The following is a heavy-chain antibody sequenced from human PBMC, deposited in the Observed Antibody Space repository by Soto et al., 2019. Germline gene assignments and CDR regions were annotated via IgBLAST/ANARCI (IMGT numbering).Heavy chain of an antibody. V-gene: IGHV3-30*14. D-gene: IGHD1-26*01. CDR3: ARVGRGNSLGNGFDP. CDR2: ISHDGTTR. CDR1: GPTIRGFA. Sequence: QVQLVESGGGVVQPGGSLRLSCAASGPTIRGFALHWVRQAPGKGLEWVSSISHDGTTRYNRDFVKGRFTISRDDSKNTVDLQMNGLRREDTAVYYCARVGRGNSLGNGFDPWGQGTLITVSS. J-gene: IGHJ5*02.